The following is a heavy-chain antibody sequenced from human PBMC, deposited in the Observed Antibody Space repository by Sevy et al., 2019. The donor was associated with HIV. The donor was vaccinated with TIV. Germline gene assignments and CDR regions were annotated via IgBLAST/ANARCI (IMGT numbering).Heavy chain of an antibody. Sequence: GGSLRLSCAASGFTFSNAWMSWVRQAPGKGLEWVGRIKSKTDGGTTDYAAPVKGRFTISRDDSKNTLYLQMNSLKTEHTATYYCTTDVDTAMVGYFDYWGQGTLVTVSS. CDR1: GFTFSNAW. CDR2: IKSKTDGGTT. V-gene: IGHV3-15*01. CDR3: TTDVDTAMVGYFDY. J-gene: IGHJ4*02. D-gene: IGHD5-18*01.